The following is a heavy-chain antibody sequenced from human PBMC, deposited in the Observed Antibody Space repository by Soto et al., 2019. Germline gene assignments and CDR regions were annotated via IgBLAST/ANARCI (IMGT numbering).Heavy chain of an antibody. CDR3: ARAGGPGTRDAFDI. Sequence: PVGSLRLSCAASGFTFSSYEMNRVRQAPGKGLEWVSYISSSGSTIYCADSVKGRFTISRDNAKNSLYLQMNSLRAEDTAVYYCARAGGPGTRDAFDIWGQGTMVTV. V-gene: IGHV3-48*03. J-gene: IGHJ3*02. CDR2: ISSSGSTI. D-gene: IGHD4-17*01. CDR1: GFTFSSYE.